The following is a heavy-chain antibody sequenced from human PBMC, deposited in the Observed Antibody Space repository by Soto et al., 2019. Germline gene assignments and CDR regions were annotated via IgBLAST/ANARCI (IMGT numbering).Heavy chain of an antibody. CDR1: GGSISSYC. CDR3: ARDGDHYGSWGMDV. J-gene: IGHJ6*02. V-gene: IGHV4-59*01. Sequence: SETLSLTCTVSGGSISSYCWSWIRQPPGKGLEWIGYIYYSGSTNYNPSLKSRVTISVDTSKNQFSLKLSSVTAADTAVYYCARDGDHYGSWGMDVWGQATTVTVSS. D-gene: IGHD3-10*01. CDR2: IYYSGST.